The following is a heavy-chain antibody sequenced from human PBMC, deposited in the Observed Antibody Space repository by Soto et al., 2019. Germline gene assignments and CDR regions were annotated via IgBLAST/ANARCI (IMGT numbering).Heavy chain of an antibody. CDR3: ARGWRLERSSYFDL. J-gene: IGHJ4*02. CDR2: INHSGST. Sequence: LSLTCAVYGGSFSGYYWSWIRQPPGKGLEWIGEINHSGSTNYNPSLKSRVTISVDTSKNQFSLKLSSVTAADTAVYYCARGWRLERSSYFDLWGRGTLVTVSS. CDR1: GGSFSGYY. D-gene: IGHD1-1*01. V-gene: IGHV4-34*01.